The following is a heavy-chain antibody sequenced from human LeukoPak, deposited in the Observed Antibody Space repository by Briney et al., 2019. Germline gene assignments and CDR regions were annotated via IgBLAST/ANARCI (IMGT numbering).Heavy chain of an antibody. Sequence: SETLSLACDVSGGSISTTNWWTWVRQPPGGGLEWIGEVHLNGRTHYSPSLESRVTMSVDMSENHVSLQLTSLTAADTAVYYCAREGGFYRPLDYSGPGTLVIVSA. J-gene: IGHJ4*02. CDR3: AREGGFYRPLDY. CDR1: GGSISTTNW. V-gene: IGHV4-4*02. D-gene: IGHD2/OR15-2a*01. CDR2: VHLNGRT.